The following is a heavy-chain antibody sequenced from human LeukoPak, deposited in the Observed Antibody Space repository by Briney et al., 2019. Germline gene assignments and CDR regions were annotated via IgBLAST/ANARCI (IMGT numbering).Heavy chain of an antibody. V-gene: IGHV3-33*03. CDR2: IWHDGSNK. D-gene: IGHD6-13*01. J-gene: IGHJ6*02. CDR1: GFTFSSHG. Sequence: GGSLRLSCAASGFTFSSHGMHWVRQAPGDGLEWVAVIWHDGSNKYYGDSVMGRFISSRDNAKNTLYLQINSLRAEDTAVYYCATDQVAAAGTTYYYYGMDVWGQGTTVTVSS. CDR3: ATDQVAAAGTTYYYYGMDV.